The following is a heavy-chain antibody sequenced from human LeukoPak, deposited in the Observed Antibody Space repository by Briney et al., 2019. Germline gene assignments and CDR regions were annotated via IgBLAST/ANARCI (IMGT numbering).Heavy chain of an antibody. CDR3: ARDSGDGSGTYYPYGMDA. D-gene: IGHD3-10*01. V-gene: IGHV4-39*02. CDR2: IYYSGST. J-gene: IGHJ6*02. CDR1: GGSISSNNYY. Sequence: PSETLSLTCTVSGGSISSNNYYWGWIRQPPGKGLEWIGSIYYSGSTYNNPSLKSRVTISVDTTKNQFSLKLTSVTAADTAVYYCARDSGDGSGTYYPYGMDAWGQGTTVTVSS.